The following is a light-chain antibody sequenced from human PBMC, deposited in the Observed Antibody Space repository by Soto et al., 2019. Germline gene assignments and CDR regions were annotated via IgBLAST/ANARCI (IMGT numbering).Light chain of an antibody. J-gene: IGKJ1*01. CDR2: DAS. CDR1: QSVSSY. CDR3: QQRGNRPPWT. Sequence: EIVLTQSPATLSLSPGERATLSCRASQSVSSYLVWYQQKPGQAPRLLIYDASNRATGIPARFSGSGSGTDFTLTISSLEPEDCAVYYCQQRGNRPPWTFGQGTKVDIK. V-gene: IGKV3-11*01.